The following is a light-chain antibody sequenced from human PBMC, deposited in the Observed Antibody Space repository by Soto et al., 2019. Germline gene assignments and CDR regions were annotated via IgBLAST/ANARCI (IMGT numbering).Light chain of an antibody. CDR1: SSNIGAGYD. J-gene: IGLJ1*01. CDR2: GNS. CDR3: QSYDSSLSGFSV. Sequence: QPVLTQPPSVSGAPGQRVTISCTGSSSNIGAGYDVHWYQQLPGTAPKLLIYGNSNRPSGVPDRFSGSKSGTSASLAITGLQAEDEADYYCQSYDSSLSGFSVFGTGTKLTVL. V-gene: IGLV1-40*01.